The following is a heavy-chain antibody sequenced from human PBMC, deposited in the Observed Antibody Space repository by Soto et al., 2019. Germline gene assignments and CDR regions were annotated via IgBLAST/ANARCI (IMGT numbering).Heavy chain of an antibody. D-gene: IGHD2-21*02. Sequence: NPSETLSLTCTVSGGTISRYYWSWIRQPPGKGLEWIGYMYNTGSTVYNPSFKSRVTISVDTSKNQFSLKLNSVTAADTAVYYCARDLWGYCGTDCYPLDVWGQGTTVTSP. V-gene: IGHV4-59*01. CDR2: MYNTGST. CDR3: ARDLWGYCGTDCYPLDV. J-gene: IGHJ6*02. CDR1: GGTISRYY.